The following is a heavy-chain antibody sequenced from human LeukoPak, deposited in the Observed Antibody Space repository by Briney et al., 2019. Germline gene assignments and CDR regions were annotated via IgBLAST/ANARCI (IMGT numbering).Heavy chain of an antibody. J-gene: IGHJ4*02. CDR3: ARLSLLWFGEEGAMGK. Sequence: PSETLSLTCAVYGGSFSGYYWSWIRQPPGKGLEWIGEINHSGSTNYNPSLKSRVTISVDTSKNQFSLKLSSVTAADTAVYYCARLSLLWFGEEGAMGKWGQGTLVTVSS. CDR1: GGSFSGYY. D-gene: IGHD3-10*01. CDR2: INHSGST. V-gene: IGHV4-34*01.